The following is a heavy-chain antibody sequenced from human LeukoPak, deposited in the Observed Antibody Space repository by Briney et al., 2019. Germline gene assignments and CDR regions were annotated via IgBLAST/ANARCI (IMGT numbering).Heavy chain of an antibody. CDR1: GFTFSTYW. CDR3: ARDQIAVAGTYYFDY. Sequence: PGGSLRLSCEASGFTFSTYWMTWVRQAPGKGLEWVGNIKQDGSEKYYVDSVKGRLTISRDNAKNSLYLQMNSLRAEDTAVYYCARDQIAVAGTYYFDYWGQGTLVTVSS. J-gene: IGHJ4*02. D-gene: IGHD6-19*01. V-gene: IGHV3-7*03. CDR2: IKQDGSEK.